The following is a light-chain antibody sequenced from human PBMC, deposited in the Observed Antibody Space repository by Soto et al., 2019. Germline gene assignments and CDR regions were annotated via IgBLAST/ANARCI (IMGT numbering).Light chain of an antibody. CDR1: QSVSSNY. CDR2: GAS. J-gene: IGKJ1*01. Sequence: EIVLTQSPGTLSLSPGERATLSCRASQSVSSNYLAWYQQKPGQAPRVLIYGASSMVTGIPDRFSGSGSGTDFTLTISRLEPEDFAVYYCQHYVTSPWTFGQGTKVEMK. CDR3: QHYVTSPWT. V-gene: IGKV3-20*01.